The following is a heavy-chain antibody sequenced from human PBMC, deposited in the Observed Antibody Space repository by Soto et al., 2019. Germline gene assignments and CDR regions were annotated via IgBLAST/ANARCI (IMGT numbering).Heavy chain of an antibody. CDR3: AKIVVYNWNPLGSPNWFDP. J-gene: IGHJ5*02. D-gene: IGHD1-20*01. V-gene: IGHV3-23*01. CDR1: GFTFSSYA. Sequence: GGSLRLSCAASGFTFSSYAMSWVRQAPGKGLEWVSAISGSGGSTYYADSVKGRFTISRDNSKNTLYLQMNSLRAEDTAVYYCAKIVVYNWNPLGSPNWFDPWGQGTLVTVSS. CDR2: ISGSGGST.